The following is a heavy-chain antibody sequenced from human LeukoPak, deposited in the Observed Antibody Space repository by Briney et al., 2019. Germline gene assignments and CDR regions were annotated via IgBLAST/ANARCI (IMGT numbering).Heavy chain of an antibody. CDR2: IGTAGDT. J-gene: IGHJ4*02. Sequence: PGGSLRLSCAASGFTFSDYDMHWLRQATGKGLEWVSAIGTAGDTYYTGSVKGRFTISRENAKNSLYLQMNSLGAGDTAVYYCARVAKERVGGVYYFDYWGQGTLVTVSS. D-gene: IGHD1-1*01. CDR1: GFTFSDYD. CDR3: ARVAKERVGGVYYFDY. V-gene: IGHV3-13*01.